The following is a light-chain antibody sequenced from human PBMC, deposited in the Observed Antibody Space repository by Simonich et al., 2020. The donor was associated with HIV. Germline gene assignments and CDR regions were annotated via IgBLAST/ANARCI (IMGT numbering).Light chain of an antibody. J-gene: IGLJ3*02. CDR2: EVS. CDR3: SSYAGSNNLV. Sequence: QSALTQPPSASGSPGQSVTISCTGTSSDVGGNNYVSWYQQHPGQAPKLMIYEVSKRPSGVPDRFAGSKSGNTASLTVSGLQAEDEAEYYCSSYAGSNNLVFGGGTKLTVL. V-gene: IGLV2-8*01. CDR1: SSDVGGNNY.